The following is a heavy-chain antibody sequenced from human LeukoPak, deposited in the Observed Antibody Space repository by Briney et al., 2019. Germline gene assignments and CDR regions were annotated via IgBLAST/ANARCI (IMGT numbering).Heavy chain of an antibody. CDR3: ARARSDSSGYYHPNYYYYGMDV. CDR1: GFTFSSYG. D-gene: IGHD3-22*01. V-gene: IGHV3-33*01. J-gene: IGHJ6*02. CDR2: IWYDGSNK. Sequence: GGSLRLPCAASGFTFSSYGMHWVRQAPGKGLEWVAVIWYDGSNKYYADSVKGRFTISRDNSKNTLYLQMNSLRAEDTAVYYCARARSDSSGYYHPNYYYYGMDVWGQGTTVTVSS.